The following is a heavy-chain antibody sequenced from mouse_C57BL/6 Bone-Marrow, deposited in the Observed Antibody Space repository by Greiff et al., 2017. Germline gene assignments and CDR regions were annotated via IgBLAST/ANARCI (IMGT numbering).Heavy chain of an antibody. CDR1: GFSFNTYA. CDR2: IRSKSNNYAT. CDR3: VRHEGLRRFAY. V-gene: IGHV10-1*01. Sequence: EVKLVESGGGLVQPKGSLKLSCAASGFSFNTYAMNWVRQAPGQGLEWVARIRSKSNNYATYYADSVKDRFTISRDDSESMLYLKMNNLKTEDTAMYYCVRHEGLRRFAYWGQGTLVTVSA. D-gene: IGHD2-4*01. J-gene: IGHJ3*01.